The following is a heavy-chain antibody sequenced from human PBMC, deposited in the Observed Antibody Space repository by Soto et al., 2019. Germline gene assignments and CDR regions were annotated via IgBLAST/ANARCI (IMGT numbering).Heavy chain of an antibody. Sequence: PSETLSLTCTVSGDSMSSYYWNWIRQPAGKGLEWIGEINHSGSTNYNPSLKSRVTISVDTSKNQFSLKLSSVTAADTAVYYCARGDRYCSGGSCYSPLNWFDPWGQGTLVTVSS. D-gene: IGHD2-15*01. V-gene: IGHV4-34*01. CDR1: GDSMSSYY. J-gene: IGHJ5*02. CDR2: INHSGST. CDR3: ARGDRYCSGGSCYSPLNWFDP.